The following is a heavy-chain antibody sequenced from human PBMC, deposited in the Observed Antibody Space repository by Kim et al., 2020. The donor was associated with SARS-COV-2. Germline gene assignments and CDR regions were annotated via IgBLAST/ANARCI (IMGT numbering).Heavy chain of an antibody. CDR1: GGTFSSYA. Sequence: SVKVSCKASGGTFSSYAISWVRQAPGQGLEWMGGIIPIFGTANYAQKFQGRVTITADESTSTAYMELSSLRSEDTAVYYCARDSKDDYGDYFNWFDPWGQGTLVTVSS. CDR2: IIPIFGTA. CDR3: ARDSKDDYGDYFNWFDP. V-gene: IGHV1-69*13. J-gene: IGHJ5*02. D-gene: IGHD4-17*01.